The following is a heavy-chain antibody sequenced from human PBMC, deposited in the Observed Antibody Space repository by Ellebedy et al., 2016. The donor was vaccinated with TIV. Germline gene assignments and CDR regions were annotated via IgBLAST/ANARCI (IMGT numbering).Heavy chain of an antibody. Sequence: AASVKVSCKASGYSFSIFGFSWVRQAPEQGLEWMGWISIYNGNTKYSQKFQGRVNMTTDTSTTTVYMELRSLRSDDTAVYYCARDLRGSLKGGYWGQGTLVTVSS. D-gene: IGHD2-8*01. J-gene: IGHJ4*02. CDR2: ISIYNGNT. CDR3: ARDLRGSLKGGY. V-gene: IGHV1-18*04. CDR1: GYSFSIFG.